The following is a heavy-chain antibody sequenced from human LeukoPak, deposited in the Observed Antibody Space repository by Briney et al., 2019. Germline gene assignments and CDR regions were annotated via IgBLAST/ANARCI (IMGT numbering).Heavy chain of an antibody. CDR3: AKDATAVPGTVYMDV. CDR1: GLSFSDYY. J-gene: IGHJ6*03. V-gene: IGHV3-11*04. D-gene: IGHD6-13*01. Sequence: GSLRLSCVASGLSFSDYYMNWIRQTPEKGLEWLSYISGRGNSIYYADSVKGRFTISRDNAKNSVYLQMTSLRAEDTALYYCAKDATAVPGTVYMDVWGKGTTVTISS. CDR2: ISGRGNSI.